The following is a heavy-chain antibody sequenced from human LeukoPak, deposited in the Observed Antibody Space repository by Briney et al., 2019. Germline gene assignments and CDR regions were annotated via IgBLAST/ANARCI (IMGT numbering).Heavy chain of an antibody. J-gene: IGHJ1*01. CDR1: GFTFNSYA. Sequence: PGGSLRLSCAASGFTFNSYAMIWVRQAPGKGLEWVSGISGSGGDTHYAESVKGRFTVSRDNSKNTLYLQMSSLRAEDTAVYYCAKENYGDSTGGRFQHWGQGTLVTVSS. CDR2: ISGSGGDT. CDR3: AKENYGDSTGGRFQH. D-gene: IGHD4-17*01. V-gene: IGHV3-23*01.